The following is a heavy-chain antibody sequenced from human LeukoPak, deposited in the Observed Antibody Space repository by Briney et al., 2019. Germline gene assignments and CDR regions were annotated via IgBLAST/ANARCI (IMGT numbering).Heavy chain of an antibody. CDR2: INPSGGST. CDR3: ARDITMVRGEPPYGMDV. Sequence: GGSLRLSCAASGFTFSSYAMSWVRQAPGQGLEWMGIINPSGGSTSYAQKFQGRVTMTRDTSTSTVYMELSSLRSEDTAVYYCARDITMVRGEPPYGMDVWGQGTTVTVSS. V-gene: IGHV1-46*01. D-gene: IGHD3-10*01. CDR1: GFTFSSYA. J-gene: IGHJ6*02.